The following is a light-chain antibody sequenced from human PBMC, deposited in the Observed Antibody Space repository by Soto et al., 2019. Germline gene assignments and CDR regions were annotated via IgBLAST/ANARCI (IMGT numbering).Light chain of an antibody. CDR1: SSNIGAGYD. J-gene: IGLJ2*01. CDR3: QSYDSSLSGVV. V-gene: IGLV1-40*01. CDR2: GDN. Sequence: QSVLTQPPSVSGARGHRVTISCTGSSSNIGAGYDVHWYQQLPGTAPKLLISGDNNRPSGVPDRFSGSQSGTSASLAITGLQAADEADYYCQSYDSSLSGVVFGGGTKLTVL.